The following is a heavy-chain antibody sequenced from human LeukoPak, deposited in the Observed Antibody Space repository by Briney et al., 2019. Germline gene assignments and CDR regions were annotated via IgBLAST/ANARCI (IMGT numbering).Heavy chain of an antibody. Sequence: SETLSLTCTVSGGSISSSSYYWGWIRQPPGKGLEWIGYIYYSGSTNYNPSLKSRVTISVDTSKNQFSLKLSSVTAADTAVYYCARVGDGYLSHYFDYWGQGTLVTVSS. CDR1: GGSISSSSYY. CDR2: IYYSGST. J-gene: IGHJ4*02. D-gene: IGHD5-12*01. V-gene: IGHV4-61*05. CDR3: ARVGDGYLSHYFDY.